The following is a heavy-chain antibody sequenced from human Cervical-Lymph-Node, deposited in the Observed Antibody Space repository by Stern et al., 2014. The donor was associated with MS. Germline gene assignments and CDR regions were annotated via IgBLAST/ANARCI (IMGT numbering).Heavy chain of an antibody. CDR1: GFAFSDYY. CDR3: ARGLTWIQLWSF. D-gene: IGHD5-18*01. CDR2: ISPSGSVI. J-gene: IGHJ4*02. Sequence: EQLVESGGGLVKPGGSLRLSCAASGFAFSDYYMTWIRQAPGKGLEWISYISPSGSVIVYADSMKGRFTISRDNGKNSLYLQMNSLRVEDTAMYYCARGLTWIQLWSFWGQGTLVTVSS. V-gene: IGHV3-11*01.